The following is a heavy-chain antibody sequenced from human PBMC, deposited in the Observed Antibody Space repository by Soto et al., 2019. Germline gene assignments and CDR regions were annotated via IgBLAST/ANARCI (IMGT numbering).Heavy chain of an antibody. D-gene: IGHD5-18*01. CDR2: IYYSGST. CDR1: GGSISSYY. Sequence: SETLSLTCTVSGGSISSYYWSWIRQPPGKGLEWIGYIYYSGSTNYNPSLKSRVTISVDTSKNQFSLKLSTVSAADIAVYYCGRAVELDTVAQSHYYYYCLDVWVQGNTVTV. J-gene: IGHJ6*02. V-gene: IGHV4-59*01. CDR3: GRAVELDTVAQSHYYYYCLDV.